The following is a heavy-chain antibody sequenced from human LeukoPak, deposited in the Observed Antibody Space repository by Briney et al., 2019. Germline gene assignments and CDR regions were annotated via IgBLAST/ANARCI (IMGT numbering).Heavy chain of an antibody. CDR2: IYSGGST. D-gene: IGHD4-17*01. J-gene: IGHJ4*02. V-gene: IGHV3-66*01. CDR3: ARDLYGDYVHASDY. CDR1: GFTVSSNY. Sequence: GGSLRLSCAATGFTVSSNYMSWVRQAPGKGLEWVSVIYSGGSTYYAGSVKGRFTISRDNSKNTPYLQMNSLRAEDTAVYYCARDLYGDYVHASDYWGQGTLVTVSS.